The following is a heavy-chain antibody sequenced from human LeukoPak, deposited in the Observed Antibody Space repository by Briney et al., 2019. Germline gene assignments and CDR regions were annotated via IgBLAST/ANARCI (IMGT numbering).Heavy chain of an antibody. V-gene: IGHV3-23*01. CDR1: GFTFISYA. CDR2: ISGSGGST. Sequence: PGGSLRLSCAASGFTFISYAMSWVRQAPGKGLEWVSAISGSGGSTYYADSVKGRFTISRDNSKNTLYLQMNSLRAEDTAVYYCAKHPALEYSNSSLVNWFDPWGQGALVTVSS. CDR3: AKHPALEYSNSSLVNWFDP. J-gene: IGHJ5*02. D-gene: IGHD6-6*01.